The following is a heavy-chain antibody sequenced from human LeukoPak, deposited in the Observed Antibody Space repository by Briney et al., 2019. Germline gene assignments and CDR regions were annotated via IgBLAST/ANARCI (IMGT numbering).Heavy chain of an antibody. CDR2: IIPLFGTA. CDR3: ARGMAGNQDVFDI. D-gene: IGHD6-19*01. CDR1: GGSFISYG. Sequence: GASVKVSCKASGGSFISYGISWVRQAPGQGLEWMGGIIPLFGTADYVQKFQGRVTMTTDESMSTAYMELSSLRSEDTAVYYCARGMAGNQDVFDIWGQGTMVTVSS. J-gene: IGHJ3*02. V-gene: IGHV1-69*05.